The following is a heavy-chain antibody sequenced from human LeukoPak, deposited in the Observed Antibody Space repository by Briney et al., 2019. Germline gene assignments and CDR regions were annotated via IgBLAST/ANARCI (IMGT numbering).Heavy chain of an antibody. V-gene: IGHV1-2*02. CDR1: GYTFTDYY. Sequence: ASVKVSCKASGYTFTDYYIHWVRQAPGQGLEWMGWINPDNGGTNYAQRFQGRVTMTRDTSISTVYMDLSRLRSDDTAVFYCTREARVGNWFDPWGPGTQVTVSS. J-gene: IGHJ5*02. D-gene: IGHD2-15*01. CDR2: INPDNGGT. CDR3: TREARVGNWFDP.